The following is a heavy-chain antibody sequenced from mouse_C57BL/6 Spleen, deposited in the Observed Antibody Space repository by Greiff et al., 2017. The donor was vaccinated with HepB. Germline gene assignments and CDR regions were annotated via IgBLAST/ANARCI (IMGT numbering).Heavy chain of an antibody. CDR1: GYTFTSYW. J-gene: IGHJ4*01. Sequence: VQLQQPGAELVKPGASVKLSCKASGYTFTSYWMHWVKQRPGRGLEWIGRIDPNSGGTKYNEKFKSKATLTVDKPSSTGYMQLSSLTSEDSAVYNCARSVIYYDYDDYAMDYWGQGTSVTVSS. CDR2: IDPNSGGT. CDR3: ARSVIYYDYDDYAMDY. D-gene: IGHD2-4*01. V-gene: IGHV1-72*01.